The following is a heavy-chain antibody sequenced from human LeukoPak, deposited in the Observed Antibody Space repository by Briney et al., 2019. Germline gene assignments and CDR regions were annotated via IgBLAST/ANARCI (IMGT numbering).Heavy chain of an antibody. J-gene: IGHJ5*02. Sequence: GASVKVSCKASGYTSTSYGISWVRQAPGQGLEWMGWISAYNGNTNYAQKLQGRVTMTRDTSISTAYMELSSLTSEGTAVYFCARSNYGGKRWFDPWGQGTLVIVSS. CDR3: ARSNYGGKRWFDP. V-gene: IGHV1-18*01. D-gene: IGHD4-23*01. CDR1: GYTSTSYG. CDR2: ISAYNGNT.